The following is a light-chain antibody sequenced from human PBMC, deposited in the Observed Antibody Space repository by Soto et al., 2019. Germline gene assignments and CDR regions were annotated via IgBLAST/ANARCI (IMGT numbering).Light chain of an antibody. J-gene: IGKJ1*01. CDR2: GAS. Sequence: EVVMTQSPATLSVSPGERATLSCRASQTVRDNLGWYQQKPGQAPRLLIYGASTRATGIPARFSGSGSGTEFTLIISSLQSEDSAVYYCQQYNSWLWTFGQGTKVDIK. V-gene: IGKV3-15*01. CDR3: QQYNSWLWT. CDR1: QTVRDN.